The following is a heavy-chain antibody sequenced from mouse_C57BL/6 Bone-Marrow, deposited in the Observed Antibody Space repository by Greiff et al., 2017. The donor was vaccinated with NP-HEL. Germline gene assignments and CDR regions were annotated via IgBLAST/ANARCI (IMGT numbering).Heavy chain of an antibody. CDR1: GYTFTSYW. Sequence: QVQLQQPGAELVKPGASVKMSCKASGYTFTSYWITWVKQRPGQGLEWIGDIYPGSGSTNYNEKFKSKATLTVDKSSSTAYMQLSSLTSEDSAVYYCAKAPRWFYYAMDYWGQGTSVTVSS. CDR3: AKAPRWFYYAMDY. J-gene: IGHJ4*01. V-gene: IGHV1-55*01. CDR2: IYPGSGST. D-gene: IGHD2-3*01.